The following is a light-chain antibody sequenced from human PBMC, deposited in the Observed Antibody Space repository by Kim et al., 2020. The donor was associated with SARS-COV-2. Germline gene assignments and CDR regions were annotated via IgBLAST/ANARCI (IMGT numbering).Light chain of an antibody. CDR3: QVWDSSTPVV. J-gene: IGLJ2*01. V-gene: IGLV3-1*01. Sequence: SYELTQPPSVSVSPGQTAIITCSGDKLGEKYACWYQQKPGKSPVLVIFKDNKRPSGIPERFSGSNAGNTATLTISGTQAMDEADYYCQVWDSSTPVVFGGGTQLTVL. CDR2: KDN. CDR1: KLGEKY.